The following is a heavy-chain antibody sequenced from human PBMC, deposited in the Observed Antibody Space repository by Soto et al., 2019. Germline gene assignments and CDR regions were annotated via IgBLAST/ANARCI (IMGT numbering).Heavy chain of an antibody. V-gene: IGHV3-15*01. J-gene: IGHJ4*02. CDR2: IKSKTNGETT. CDR1: GXTFSNAC. CDR3: TKDEPINKY. Sequence: GSLRLSCTASGXTFSNACMSWVRQGPGKGLELVGRIKSKTNGETTDFAAPVKGRFSILRDDSKNTLYLQINSLKNEDTAVYYCTKDEPINKYWGQGTLATVS.